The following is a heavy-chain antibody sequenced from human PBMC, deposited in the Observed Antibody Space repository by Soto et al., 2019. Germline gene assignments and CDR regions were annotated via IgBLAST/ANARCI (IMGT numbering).Heavy chain of an antibody. V-gene: IGHV1-18*01. Sequence: QVQLVQSGTEVKKPGASVKVSCKASGYTFSNYAISWLRQAPGQGLEWMGRLSANKENTNYAQKLQGRVTMTTDTSTRTAYMELRSLRSDDTAVYYCAVLRDRTTCFDYWGQGTLVTVSS. D-gene: IGHD2-21*01. CDR3: AVLRDRTTCFDY. CDR2: LSANKENT. CDR1: GYTFSNYA. J-gene: IGHJ4*02.